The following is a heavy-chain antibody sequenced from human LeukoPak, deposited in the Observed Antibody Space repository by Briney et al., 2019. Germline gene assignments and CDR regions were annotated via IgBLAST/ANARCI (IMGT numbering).Heavy chain of an antibody. V-gene: IGHV3-7*01. Sequence: GGSLRLSCTASGFTFSDYWMTWVRQAPGKGPEWMANIKQDGSQRYYVDSVRGRFTISRDNAKNSLFLQMNGLRAEDTAVYYCARRGGSSSRRSLIDYWGQGTLVTVSS. CDR1: GFTFSDYW. J-gene: IGHJ4*02. CDR3: ARRGGSSSRRSLIDY. D-gene: IGHD6-6*01. CDR2: IKQDGSQR.